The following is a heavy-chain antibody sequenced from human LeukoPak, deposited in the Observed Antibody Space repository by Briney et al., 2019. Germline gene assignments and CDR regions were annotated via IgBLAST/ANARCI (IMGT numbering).Heavy chain of an antibody. V-gene: IGHV4-39*01. CDR2: IYYSGST. CDR1: GGSISSSSYY. CDR3: ARVRKVTAIPAFGTFDY. D-gene: IGHD2-21*02. Sequence: PSETLSLTCTVSGGSISSSSYYWGWIRQPSGKGLEWIGSIYYSGSTYYNPSLKSRVTISVDTSKNQFSLKLSSVTAADTAVYYCARVRKVTAIPAFGTFDYWGQGTLVTVSS. J-gene: IGHJ4*02.